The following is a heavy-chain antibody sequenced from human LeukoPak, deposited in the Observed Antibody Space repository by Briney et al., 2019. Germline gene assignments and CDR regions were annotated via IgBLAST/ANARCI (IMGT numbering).Heavy chain of an antibody. Sequence: GSLRLSCAASGFTVNSYYMSWVRQAPGKGLEWVSAISDSGGSTYYADSVKGRFTISRDNSKNTLYLQMNSLRAEDTAVYYCAKEPVGATFDYWGQGTLVTVSS. CDR3: AKEPVGATFDY. D-gene: IGHD1-26*01. CDR1: GFTVNSYY. CDR2: ISDSGGST. V-gene: IGHV3-23*01. J-gene: IGHJ4*02.